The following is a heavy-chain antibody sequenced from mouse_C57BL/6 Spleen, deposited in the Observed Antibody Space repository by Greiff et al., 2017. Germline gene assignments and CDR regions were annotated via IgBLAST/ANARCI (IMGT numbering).Heavy chain of an antibody. CDR2: ISSVSSTI. Sequence: EVKLVESGGGLVKPGGSLKLSCAASGFTFSDYGMHWVRQAPEKGLEWVSYISSVSSTIYYAVTVKGRFTISRDNAKNTLFLQMTRLMSEDTAMYYCARRRLHYYDKDYWGQGTSVTVSS. D-gene: IGHD2-2*01. CDR1: GFTFSDYG. J-gene: IGHJ4*01. CDR3: ARRRLHYYDKDY. V-gene: IGHV5-17*01.